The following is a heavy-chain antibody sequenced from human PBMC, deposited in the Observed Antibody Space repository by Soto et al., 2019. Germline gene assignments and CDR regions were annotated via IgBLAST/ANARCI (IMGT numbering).Heavy chain of an antibody. V-gene: IGHV4-59*01. D-gene: IGHD2-2*02. CDR3: ARDRYCGGISFFTDAFDI. CDR2: IYYSGST. Sequence: SETLSLTCTVSGGSISSSYWSWIRQPPGKGLEWIGYIYYSGSTNYNPSLKSRVTISVDTSKTQFSLKLSSVTAADTAMYYCARDRYCGGISFFTDAFDIWGQRTLVTVSS. CDR1: GGSISSSY. J-gene: IGHJ3*02.